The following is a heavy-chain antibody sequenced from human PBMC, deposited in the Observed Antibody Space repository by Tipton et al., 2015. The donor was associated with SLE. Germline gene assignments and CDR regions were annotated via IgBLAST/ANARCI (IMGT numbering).Heavy chain of an antibody. CDR1: GYSIGSGFY. Sequence: LRLSCTVSGYSIGSGFYWGWIRQPPGKGLEWIGYISNSETTSYNPSLKSRVTISLDTSKNQFSLKLRSVTAADTAVYYCAGAWQGYCSGGTCYVLDYWGQGTLVTVSS. CDR2: ISNSETT. V-gene: IGHV4-38-2*02. CDR3: AGAWQGYCSGGTCYVLDY. D-gene: IGHD2-15*01. J-gene: IGHJ4*02.